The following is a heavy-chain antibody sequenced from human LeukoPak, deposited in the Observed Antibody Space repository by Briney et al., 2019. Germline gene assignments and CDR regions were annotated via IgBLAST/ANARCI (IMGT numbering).Heavy chain of an antibody. CDR1: GFTFSSYA. V-gene: IGHV3-30-3*01. J-gene: IGHJ4*02. Sequence: GGSLRLSCAASGFTFSSYAMHWVCQAPGKGLEWVAVISYDGSNKYYADSVKGRFTISRDNSKNTLYLQMNSLRAEDTAVYYCAREGGPYYYGSGTKGGDLYYFDYWGQGTLVTVSS. CDR3: AREGGPYYYGSGTKGGDLYYFDY. CDR2: ISYDGSNK. D-gene: IGHD3-10*01.